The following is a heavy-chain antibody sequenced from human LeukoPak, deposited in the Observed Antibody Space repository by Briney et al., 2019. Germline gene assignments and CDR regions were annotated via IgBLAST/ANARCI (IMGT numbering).Heavy chain of an antibody. CDR1: GFTFSSYG. CDR2: IRYDGSNK. D-gene: IGHD2-2*01. J-gene: IGHJ4*02. CDR3: AKWADIVVVPAAIDFDY. V-gene: IGHV3-30*02. Sequence: GGSLRLSCAASGFTFSSYGMHWVRQAPGKGLEWVAFIRYDGSNKYYADSVKGRFTISRDNFKNTLYLQMNSLRAEDTAVYYCAKWADIVVVPAAIDFDYWGQGTLVTVSS.